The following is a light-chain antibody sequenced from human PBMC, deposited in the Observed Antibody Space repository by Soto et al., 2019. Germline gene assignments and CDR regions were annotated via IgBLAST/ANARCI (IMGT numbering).Light chain of an antibody. CDR2: DVS. CDR3: SSYTSSSTLNV. J-gene: IGLJ1*01. V-gene: IGLV2-14*01. Sequence: QSALTQPASVSGSPGQSISISCTGTSSDVGGYEHVSWYQQHPGKAPRLIIHDVSSRPSGVSNRFSGSKSGNTASLTISGLQAEDEADYYCSSYTSSSTLNVFGTGTKVTVL. CDR1: SSDVGGYEH.